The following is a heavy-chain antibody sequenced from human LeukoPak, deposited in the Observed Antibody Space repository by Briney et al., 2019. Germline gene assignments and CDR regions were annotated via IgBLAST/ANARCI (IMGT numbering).Heavy chain of an antibody. Sequence: AGGSLRLSCAASGFTFNSYAMSWVRQAPGKGLEWVAGISDSGDRTYYVDAVKGRFTISRDNSKNTLYLQINSVGAEDTAVYYCAKGHSPGAADYYYFFYMGVWGKGTTVTDSS. CDR1: GFTFNSYA. CDR3: AKGHSPGAADYYYFFYMGV. CDR2: ISDSGDRT. J-gene: IGHJ6*03. D-gene: IGHD2-15*01. V-gene: IGHV3-23*01.